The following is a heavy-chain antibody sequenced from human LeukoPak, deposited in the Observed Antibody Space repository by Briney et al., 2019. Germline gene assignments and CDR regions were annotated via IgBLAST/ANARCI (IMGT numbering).Heavy chain of an antibody. CDR3: ARVWGLIN. Sequence: SETLSLTCTVPGYSISSGYYWGWIRQPPGKGLEWIGSIYHSGSTYYNPSLKSRVTISVDTSKNQFSLKLSSVTAADTAVYYCARVWGLINWGQGTLVTVSS. CDR1: GYSISSGYY. J-gene: IGHJ4*02. D-gene: IGHD2-21*01. V-gene: IGHV4-38-2*02. CDR2: IYHSGST.